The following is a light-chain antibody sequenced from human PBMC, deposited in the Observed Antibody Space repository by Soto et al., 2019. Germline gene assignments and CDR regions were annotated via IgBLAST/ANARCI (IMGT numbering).Light chain of an antibody. CDR2: GAS. CDR3: QQYGSSPWT. CDR1: QSVSSSY. V-gene: IGKV3-20*01. Sequence: EIVLTQSPGTLSLSPGERATLSCRASQSVSSSYLAWYQQKPGQAPRLLIYGASSWATGSPDRFSGSGSGTDFTLTSSRLEPEDFAVYYWQQYGSSPWTFGQGTKVEI. J-gene: IGKJ1*01.